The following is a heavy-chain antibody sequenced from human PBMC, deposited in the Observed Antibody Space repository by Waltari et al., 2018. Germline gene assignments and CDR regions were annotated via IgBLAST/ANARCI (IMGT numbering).Heavy chain of an antibody. V-gene: IGHV2-5*01. CDR2: IYWNDDK. CDR1: GFSLSTSGVG. J-gene: IGHJ5*02. D-gene: IGHD6-13*01. CDR3: AHRHPYSSITANWFDP. Sequence: QITLKESGPTLVKPTQTLTLTCTFSGFSLSTSGVGVGWIRQPPGKALEWLALIYWNDDKRYSPSLKSRLTITKDTSKNQVVLTMTNMDPVDTATYYCAHRHPYSSITANWFDPWGQGTLVTVSS.